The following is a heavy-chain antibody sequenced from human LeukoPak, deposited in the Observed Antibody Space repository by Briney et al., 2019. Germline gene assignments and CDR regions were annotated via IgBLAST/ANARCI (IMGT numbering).Heavy chain of an antibody. CDR1: GGSISSYY. Sequence: SETLSLTCTVSGGSISSYYWSWIRQPPGKGPEWIGYIYYSGSTNYNPSLKSRVTISVDTSKNQFSLKLSSVTAADTAVYYCARGSGYDFLGAFDIWGQGTMVTVSS. V-gene: IGHV4-59*12. D-gene: IGHD5-12*01. CDR2: IYYSGST. J-gene: IGHJ3*02. CDR3: ARGSGYDFLGAFDI.